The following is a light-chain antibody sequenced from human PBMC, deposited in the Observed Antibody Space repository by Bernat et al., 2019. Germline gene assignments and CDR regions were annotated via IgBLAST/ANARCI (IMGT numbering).Light chain of an antibody. CDR2: DAS. Sequence: DIQMTQSPSSLSASVGDRVSISCQASQNIRKYLNWYQQKAGKAPKVLIYDASNLDTVVPSRFSGSGSGTLFTLTINNLQPEDSATYYCQQYDNLPTFTFGPGTKVEIE. CDR1: QNIRKY. CDR3: QQYDNLPTFT. J-gene: IGKJ3*01. V-gene: IGKV1-33*01.